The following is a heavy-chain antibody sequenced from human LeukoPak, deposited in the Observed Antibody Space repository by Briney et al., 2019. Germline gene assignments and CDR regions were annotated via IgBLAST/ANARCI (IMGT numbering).Heavy chain of an antibody. CDR3: ARDRPHNWFDP. V-gene: IGHV3-74*01. J-gene: IGHJ5*02. CDR1: GFTFSSYW. Sequence: SGGSLCLSCAASGFTFSSYWMHWVRQVPGKGLEWVSRVDIDGGSTTYADSVKGRFTISRDNAKNTLYLQMNSLRAEDTAVYYCARDRPHNWFDPWGQGPLDTVSS. CDR2: VDIDGGST.